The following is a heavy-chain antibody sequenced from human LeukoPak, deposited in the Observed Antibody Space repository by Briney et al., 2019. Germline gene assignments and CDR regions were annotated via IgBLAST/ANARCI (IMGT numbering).Heavy chain of an antibody. CDR2: ISGSSSTI. CDR1: GFTFSSYS. CDR3: ARGPRIAGYYFDY. V-gene: IGHV3-48*02. Sequence: PGGSLRLSCAASGFTFSSYSMNWVRQAPGKGLEWVSYISGSSSTIHYADSVKGRFTISRDNAKNSLYLQMSSLRDEDTAVYYCARGPRIAGYYFDYWGQGTLVTVSS. J-gene: IGHJ4*02. D-gene: IGHD6-13*01.